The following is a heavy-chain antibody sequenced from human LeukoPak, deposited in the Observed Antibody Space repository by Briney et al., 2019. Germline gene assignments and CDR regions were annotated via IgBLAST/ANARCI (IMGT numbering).Heavy chain of an antibody. CDR1: GGSFSGYY. J-gene: IGHJ6*03. Sequence: PSETLSLTCAVYGGSFSGYYWSWIRQPPGKGLERIGEINHSGSTNYNPSLNSRVTISVDTSKNQFSLKLSSVTAADTAVYYCARGKVVRDFWSGYYYYYYYMDVWGKGTTVTVSS. V-gene: IGHV4-34*01. CDR3: ARGKVVRDFWSGYYYYYYYMDV. D-gene: IGHD3-3*01. CDR2: INHSGST.